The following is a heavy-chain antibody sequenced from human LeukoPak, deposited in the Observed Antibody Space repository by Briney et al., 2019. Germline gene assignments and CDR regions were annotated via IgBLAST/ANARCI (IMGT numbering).Heavy chain of an antibody. CDR2: INPNSRET. CDR3: ARDRDYSNTERGFDY. D-gene: IGHD4-11*01. J-gene: IGHJ4*02. Sequence: ASVKVSCKTSGYTFTDYYIHWVRQAPGQGLEWRGWINPNSRETNSAQRFQGRVTMTGDTSISTAYMELSRLTSDDTAVYYCARDRDYSNTERGFDYWGQGTLVTVSS. CDR1: GYTFTDYY. V-gene: IGHV1-2*02.